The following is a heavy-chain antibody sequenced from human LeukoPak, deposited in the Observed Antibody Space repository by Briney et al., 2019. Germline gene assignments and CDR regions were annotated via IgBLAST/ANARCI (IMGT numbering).Heavy chain of an antibody. D-gene: IGHD3-22*01. J-gene: IGHJ4*02. V-gene: IGHV3-20*04. CDR2: INWNGGST. Sequence: GGTLRLSCAASGFTFDDYGMSWVRQAPGKGLEWVSGINWNGGSTGYADSVKGRFTISRDNAKNSLYLQMNSLGAEDTALYYCARDLGSSGYYLYWGQGTLVTVSS. CDR3: ARDLGSSGYYLY. CDR1: GFTFDDYG.